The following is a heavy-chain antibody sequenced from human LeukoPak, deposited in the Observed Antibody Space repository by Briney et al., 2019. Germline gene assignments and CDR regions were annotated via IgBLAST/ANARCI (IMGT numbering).Heavy chain of an antibody. V-gene: IGHV3-23*01. CDR1: GSILSVTA. CDR3: PNALSCINDVSRGDFDY. J-gene: IGHJ4*02. Sequence: GGSLRLSCAPSGSILSVTAMSWVRQAPGKGLEWVSTISGSGGSTYYADSVKGRFTISRDNSKNTVFLQMNSLRAEDTAVYYSPNALSCINDVSRGDFDYWGQRTLVTVSS. D-gene: IGHD2-8*01. CDR2: ISGSGGST.